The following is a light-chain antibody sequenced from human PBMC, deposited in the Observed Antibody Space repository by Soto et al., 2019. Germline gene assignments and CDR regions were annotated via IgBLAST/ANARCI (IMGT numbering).Light chain of an antibody. CDR1: SSNIGSNY. V-gene: IGLV1-47*01. CDR3: ATWDDSLSGYV. CDR2: RNN. J-gene: IGLJ1*01. Sequence: QSVLTQPPSASGTPGQRVTISCSGSSSNIGSNYVYWYPQFPGTAPKLLIYRNNQWPSGVPDRFSGSKSGTSASLAISGLRSEDEADYYCATWDDSLSGYVFGTGTKLTVL.